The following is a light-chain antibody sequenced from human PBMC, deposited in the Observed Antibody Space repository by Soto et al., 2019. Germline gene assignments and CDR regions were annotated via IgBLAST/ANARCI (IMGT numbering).Light chain of an antibody. V-gene: IGKV1-27*01. CDR3: QKYNSAPLT. Sequence: DIQMTQSPSSLSASLGDRVTITCRASQGIGVYLAWFQQKPGNVPRLLIYAASTLQSGVPSRFSGSGPGTDFTLTISSLQPEDVATYYCQKYNSAPLTFGGGTKVDIK. CDR2: AAS. J-gene: IGKJ4*01. CDR1: QGIGVY.